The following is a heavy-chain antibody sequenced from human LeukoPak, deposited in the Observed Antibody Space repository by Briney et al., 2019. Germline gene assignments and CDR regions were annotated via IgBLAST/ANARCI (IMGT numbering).Heavy chain of an antibody. D-gene: IGHD2-15*01. Sequence: GGSLRLSCAASGFKFSNFAMNWVRQAPGKGLEWVSAISGSGGTTYYADSVKGRFTISRDNSKNTLYLQMNSLRAEDTAVYYCARYCTGGSCYSPSRYGMDVWGQGTTVTVSS. CDR2: ISGSGGTT. CDR1: GFKFSNFA. J-gene: IGHJ6*02. V-gene: IGHV3-23*01. CDR3: ARYCTGGSCYSPSRYGMDV.